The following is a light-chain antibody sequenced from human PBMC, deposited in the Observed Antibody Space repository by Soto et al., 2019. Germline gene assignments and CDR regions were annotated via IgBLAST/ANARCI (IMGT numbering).Light chain of an antibody. J-gene: IGLJ2*01. CDR2: DVS. V-gene: IGLV2-11*01. Sequence: QSALTQPRSVSGSPGQSVTISCTGTSSDVGGYNYVSWYQQHPGKAPKLMIYDVSKRPSGVADRFSGSKSGNTASLTISGLPAEDDGDYDCGSCASSYNLGFGGGTKRTVL. CDR3: GSCASSYNLG. CDR1: SSDVGGYNY.